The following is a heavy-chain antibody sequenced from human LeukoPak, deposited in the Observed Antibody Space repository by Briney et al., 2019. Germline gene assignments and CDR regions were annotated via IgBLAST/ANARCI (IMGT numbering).Heavy chain of an antibody. CDR2: INHSGST. J-gene: IGHJ4*02. CDR3: ARLSISPTYYFDY. Sequence: SETLSLTCTVSGGSISSSSYYWGWIRQPPGKGLEWIGEINHSGSTNYNPSLKSRVTISVDTSKNQFSLKLSSVTAADTAVYYCARLSISPTYYFDYWGQGTLVTVSS. CDR1: GGSISSSSYY. D-gene: IGHD3-16*02. V-gene: IGHV4-39*07.